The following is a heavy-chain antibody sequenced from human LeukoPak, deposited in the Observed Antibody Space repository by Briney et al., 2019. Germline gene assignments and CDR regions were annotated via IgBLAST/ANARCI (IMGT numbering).Heavy chain of an antibody. J-gene: IGHJ4*02. CDR2: ISSSGSTI. CDR1: GFTFSSYE. CDR3: AREAPSYGDYVDY. Sequence: GGSLRLSCAASGFTFSSYEMNWFRQAPGKGLEWVSYISSSGSTIYYADSVKGRFTISRDNAKNSLYLQMNSLRAEDTAVYYCAREAPSYGDYVDYWGQGTLVTVSS. V-gene: IGHV3-48*03. D-gene: IGHD4-17*01.